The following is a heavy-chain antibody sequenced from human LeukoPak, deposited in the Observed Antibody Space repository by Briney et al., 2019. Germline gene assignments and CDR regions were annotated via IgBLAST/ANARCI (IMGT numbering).Heavy chain of an antibody. CDR3: ARAGYSSSWYYYYGMDV. V-gene: IGHV3-9*01. CDR1: GFTFDDYA. J-gene: IGHJ6*02. Sequence: GGSLRLSCAASGFTFDDYAMHWVRQAPGKGLEWVSGIIWNSGSIGYADSVKGRFTISRDNAKNSLYPQMNSLRAEDTAVYYCARAGYSSSWYYYYGMDVWGQGTTVTVSS. CDR2: IIWNSGSI. D-gene: IGHD6-13*01.